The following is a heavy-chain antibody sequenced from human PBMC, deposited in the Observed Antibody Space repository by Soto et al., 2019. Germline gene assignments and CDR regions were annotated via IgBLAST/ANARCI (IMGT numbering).Heavy chain of an antibody. CDR2: IYPGDSDT. CDR3: ARLGLSIAAHCYYYGMDV. Sequence: GESLKISCKGSGYSFTSYWIGWVRQMPGKGLEWMGIIYPGDSDTRYSPSFQGQVTISADKSISTAYLQWSSLKASDTAMYYCARLGLSIAAHCYYYGMDVWGQGTTVTVS. J-gene: IGHJ6*02. V-gene: IGHV5-51*01. D-gene: IGHD6-6*01. CDR1: GYSFTSYW.